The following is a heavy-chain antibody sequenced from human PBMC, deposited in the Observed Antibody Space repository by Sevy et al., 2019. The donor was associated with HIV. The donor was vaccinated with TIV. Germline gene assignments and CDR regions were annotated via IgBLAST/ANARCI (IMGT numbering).Heavy chain of an antibody. CDR3: AREGCSRPHDY. D-gene: IGHD2-8*01. CDR1: GFAFYEYS. J-gene: IGHJ4*02. V-gene: IGHV3-23*01. CDR2: LSFGCGKI. Sequence: GGSLRLSCAASGFAFYEYSMSWIRQAPGKGLQWVATLSFGCGKINYADSVKGRFTISIDNSKNSFYLQMDNLRVEDTALYYCAREGCSRPHDYWGQRTRVTVSS.